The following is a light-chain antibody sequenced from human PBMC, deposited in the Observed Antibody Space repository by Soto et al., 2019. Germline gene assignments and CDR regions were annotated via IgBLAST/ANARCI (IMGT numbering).Light chain of an antibody. CDR2: DAS. CDR3: QHSRA. Sequence: EIVLTQSPATLSLSPGERATLSCRASQSLSSYLAWYQQKPGQAPRLLMYDASNRATGIPVRFSGSGSGTDFTLTISSLEPEDFAVYYCQHSRAFGQGTKVDI. J-gene: IGKJ1*01. V-gene: IGKV3-11*01. CDR1: QSLSSY.